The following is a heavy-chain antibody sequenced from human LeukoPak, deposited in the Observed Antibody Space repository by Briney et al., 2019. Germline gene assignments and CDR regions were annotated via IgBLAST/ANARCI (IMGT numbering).Heavy chain of an antibody. D-gene: IGHD2-15*01. CDR1: GFTFSSYG. CDR3: ARRGGLGEYCSGGSCYQDYYYYYYMDV. J-gene: IGHJ6*03. CDR2: ISSSGSTI. Sequence: GGSLRLSCAASGFTFSSYGMNWVRQAPGKGLEWVSYISSSGSTIYYAAPVKGRFTISRGNAKNSLYLQMNSLRAEDTAVYYCARRGGLGEYCSGGSCYQDYYYYYYMDVWGKGTTVTISS. V-gene: IGHV3-48*04.